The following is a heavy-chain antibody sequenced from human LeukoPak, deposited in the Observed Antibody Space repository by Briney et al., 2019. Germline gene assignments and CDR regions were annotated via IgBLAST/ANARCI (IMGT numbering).Heavy chain of an antibody. J-gene: IGHJ4*02. CDR2: ISSSNSYI. Sequence: GGSLRLSCAASGFTFSSYSMNWVRQAPGKGLEWVSSISSSNSYIYYADSVKGRFTISRDNAKNSLYLQMNSLRAEDTAVYYCARDECSSTSCPTGYWGQGTLVTVSS. CDR3: ARDECSSTSCPTGY. V-gene: IGHV3-21*01. CDR1: GFTFSSYS. D-gene: IGHD2-2*01.